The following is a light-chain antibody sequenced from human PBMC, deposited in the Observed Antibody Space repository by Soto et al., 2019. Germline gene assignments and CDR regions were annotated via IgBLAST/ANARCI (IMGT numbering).Light chain of an antibody. CDR1: QSVSSNY. CDR3: QQRSNWPSIT. Sequence: IMMTQSPVTLSVTPGERATLSCRASQSVSSNYLAWYQQKPGQAPRLHIYGASTRATGIPDRFSGSGSGTDFTLTINSLEPEDSAVYYCQQRSNWPSITFGQGTRLEIK. V-gene: IGKV3D-20*02. J-gene: IGKJ5*01. CDR2: GAS.